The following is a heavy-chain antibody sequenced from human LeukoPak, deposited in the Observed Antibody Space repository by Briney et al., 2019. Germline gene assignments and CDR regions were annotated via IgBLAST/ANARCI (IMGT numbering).Heavy chain of an antibody. CDR2: ISDDGNTE. J-gene: IGHJ4*02. Sequence: GGSLRLSCAASGFTFSSYGMHWVRQGPGKGLEWVALISDDGNTEFYADSVKGRFIISRDNAKNSLFLQMNGLRAEDTAVYYCARDYYANIAHSHTFPYWGQGTLLTVSS. CDR1: GFTFSSYG. D-gene: IGHD3-16*01. V-gene: IGHV3-30*03. CDR3: ARDYYANIAHSHTFPY.